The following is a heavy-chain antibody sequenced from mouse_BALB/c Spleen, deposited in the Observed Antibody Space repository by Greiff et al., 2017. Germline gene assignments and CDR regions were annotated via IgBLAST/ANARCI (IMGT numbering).Heavy chain of an antibody. Sequence: EVMLVESGGDLVKPGGSLKLSCAASGFTFSSYGMSWVRQTPDKRLEWVATISSGGSYTYYPDSVKGRFTISRDNAKNTLYLQMSSLKSEDTAMYYCARHTMITTGAWFAYWGQGTLVTVSA. CDR2: ISSGGSYT. CDR1: GFTFSSYG. V-gene: IGHV5-6*01. J-gene: IGHJ3*01. CDR3: ARHTMITTGAWFAY. D-gene: IGHD2-4*01.